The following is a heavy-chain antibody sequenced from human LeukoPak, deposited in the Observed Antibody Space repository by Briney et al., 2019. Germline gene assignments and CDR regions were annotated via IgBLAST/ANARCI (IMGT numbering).Heavy chain of an antibody. CDR1: GGSISSIRHY. V-gene: IGHV4-39*07. CDR3: ARSYGGNSLPFDY. J-gene: IGHJ4*02. CDR2: FYYNGNT. D-gene: IGHD4-23*01. Sequence: SETLSLTCSVSGGSISSIRHYWGWIRQPPGKGLEWIGTFYYNGNTYYNPSLKSRVTISVDTSKNQFSLKLNSVTAADTAVYYCARSYGGNSLPFDYWGQGTLVTVSS.